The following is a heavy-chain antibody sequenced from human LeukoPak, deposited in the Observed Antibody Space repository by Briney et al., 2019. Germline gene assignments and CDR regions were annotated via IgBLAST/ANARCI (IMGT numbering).Heavy chain of an antibody. CDR1: GFTFSNYG. CDR3: ASLSPMYQLPGSDAFDI. D-gene: IGHD2-2*01. Sequence: PGRSLRLSCAASGFTFSNYGMHWVRQAPGKGLEWVAVIYYDGSDKYYADSMRGRFTISRDNSKNTLYLQMNSLRAEDTAVYYCASLSPMYQLPGSDAFDIWGQGTMVTVSS. J-gene: IGHJ3*02. V-gene: IGHV3-30*19. CDR2: IYYDGSDK.